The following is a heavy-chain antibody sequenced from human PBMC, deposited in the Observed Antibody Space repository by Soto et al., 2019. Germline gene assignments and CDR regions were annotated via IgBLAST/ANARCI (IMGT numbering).Heavy chain of an antibody. CDR3: ARSSISLHGIWGWNDVGAFDI. CDR1: GFSLSNARMG. J-gene: IGHJ3*02. CDR2: IFSNDEK. Sequence: QVTLKESGPVLVKPTETLTLTCTVSGFSLSNARMGVSWIRQPPGKALEWLAHIFSNDEKSYSTSLESRLTISKDTSKSQVVLTMTNMDPVDTATYYCARSSISLHGIWGWNDVGAFDIWGQGTMVTVSS. V-gene: IGHV2-26*01. D-gene: IGHD1-1*01.